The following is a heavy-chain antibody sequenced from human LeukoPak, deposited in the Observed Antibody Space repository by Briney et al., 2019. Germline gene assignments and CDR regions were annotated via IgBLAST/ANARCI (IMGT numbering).Heavy chain of an antibody. D-gene: IGHD3-16*01. J-gene: IGHJ3*02. V-gene: IGHV3-30*02. CDR3: AKGQLWASGRAFDI. CDR1: GFTFSNNW. Sequence: GGSLRLSCAASGFTFSNNWMSWVRQAPGKGLDWVAFVRDDGSSQKYAATVKGRFTTSRDNSKNTLYLQMNNLRPEDTAVYYCAKGQLWASGRAFDIWGQGTMVTVSS. CDR2: VRDDGSSQ.